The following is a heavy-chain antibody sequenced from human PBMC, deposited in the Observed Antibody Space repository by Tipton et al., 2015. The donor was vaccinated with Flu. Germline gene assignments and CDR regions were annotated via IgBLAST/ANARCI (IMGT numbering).Heavy chain of an antibody. CDR2: TYYSGST. CDR1: GVSISSGGYY. Sequence: TLSLTCTVSGVSISSGGYYWSWNRQHPGKDLEWIGYTYYSGSTYYNPSLRSRVTISVDTSKNHFSLKLGSVTAADTAVYYCAGNAVGVFAYWGQGTLVTVSS. V-gene: IGHV4-31*03. D-gene: IGHD4-23*01. CDR3: AGNAVGVFAY. J-gene: IGHJ4*02.